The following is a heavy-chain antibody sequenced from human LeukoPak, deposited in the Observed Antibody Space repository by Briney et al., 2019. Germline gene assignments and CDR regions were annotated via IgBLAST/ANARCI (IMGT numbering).Heavy chain of an antibody. CDR3: ARDVTIAGPSYLDY. Sequence: GGSLRLSRAASGFTFSSYSMNWVRQAPGKGLEWVSYISSSSSTIYYADSVKGRFTISRDNAKNSLYLQMNSLRAEDTAVYYCARDVTIAGPSYLDYWGQGSLVTVSS. J-gene: IGHJ4*02. V-gene: IGHV3-48*01. CDR2: ISSSSSTI. D-gene: IGHD3-3*01. CDR1: GFTFSSYS.